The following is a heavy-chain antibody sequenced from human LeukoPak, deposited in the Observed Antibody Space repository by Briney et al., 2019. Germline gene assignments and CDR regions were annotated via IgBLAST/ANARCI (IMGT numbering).Heavy chain of an antibody. V-gene: IGHV4-4*07. CDR1: GGSISTYS. D-gene: IGHD5-18*01. J-gene: IGHJ4*02. Sequence: SETLSHTCTVSGGSISTYSWSWIRQPAGKGLEWIGRIYMRGRTNYNPSLQSRVTMSVDTSKNQFSLKLRSVTDADTAVYYCARETSDTAMASYYFDQWGQGTLVTVSS. CDR2: IYMRGRT. CDR3: ARETSDTAMASYYFDQ.